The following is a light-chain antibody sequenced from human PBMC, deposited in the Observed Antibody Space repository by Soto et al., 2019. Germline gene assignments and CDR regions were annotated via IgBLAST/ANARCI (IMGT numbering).Light chain of an antibody. Sequence: DIQMTQSPSTLSASVGDRVTITCRASQSISSWLAWYQQKPGKAPKLLIYDASSLESGVPSRFSGSGSGTEFTLTISSLQPDGFATYYCQQYNREWTFGQGTKVEIK. J-gene: IGKJ1*01. CDR2: DAS. CDR1: QSISSW. CDR3: QQYNREWT. V-gene: IGKV1-5*01.